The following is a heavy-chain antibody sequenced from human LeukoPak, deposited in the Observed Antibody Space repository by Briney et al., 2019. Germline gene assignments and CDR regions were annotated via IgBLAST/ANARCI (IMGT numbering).Heavy chain of an antibody. CDR3: AREDRMQLASAPSYYYYYGMDV. D-gene: IGHD6-6*01. V-gene: IGHV1-69*13. Sequence: SVTVSCKASGGTFSSYAISWVRQAPGQGLEWMGGIIPIFGTANYAQKFQGRVTITADESTSTAYMELSSLRSEDTAVYYCAREDRMQLASAPSYYYYYGMDVWGQGTTVTVSS. CDR1: GGTFSSYA. CDR2: IIPIFGTA. J-gene: IGHJ6*02.